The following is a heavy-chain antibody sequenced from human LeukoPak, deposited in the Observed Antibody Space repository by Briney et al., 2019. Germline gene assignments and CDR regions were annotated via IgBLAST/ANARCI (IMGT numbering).Heavy chain of an antibody. V-gene: IGHV3-23*01. D-gene: IGHD3-9*01. CDR3: ARGSTHYDVLTGYHYYFDY. Sequence: GGSLRLSCAASGFTFSSYGMSWVRQAPGKGLEWVSAISGSGGSTYYADSVKGRFTISRDNSKNTLYLQMNSLRAEDTALYYCARGSTHYDVLTGYHYYFDYWGQGTLVTVPS. CDR2: ISGSGGST. CDR1: GFTFSSYG. J-gene: IGHJ4*02.